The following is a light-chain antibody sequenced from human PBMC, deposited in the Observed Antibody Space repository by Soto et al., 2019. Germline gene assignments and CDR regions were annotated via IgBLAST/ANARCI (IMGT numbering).Light chain of an antibody. V-gene: IGKV3-20*01. CDR2: GAS. CDR1: QSVSSY. CDR3: QQYGSSRT. J-gene: IGKJ4*01. Sequence: EIVLTQSPATLSLPQVERATLSCRASQSVSSYLAWYQQKPGQAPRLLIYGASSRATGIPDRFSGSGSGTDFTLTISRLEPEDFAVYYCQQYGSSRTFGGGTKVDIK.